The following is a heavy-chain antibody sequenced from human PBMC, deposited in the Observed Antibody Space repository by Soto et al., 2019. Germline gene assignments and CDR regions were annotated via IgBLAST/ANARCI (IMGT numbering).Heavy chain of an antibody. D-gene: IGHD3-22*01. J-gene: IGHJ4*02. CDR1: RYTFTTYA. CDR3: ARNNDYDSNSSSDFVY. V-gene: IGHV1-3*04. Sequence: ASVKLSCKASRYTFTTYAMHWVLQAPGQRLEWMGWINTGNGNTRYSQKFQGGVTITRDTSASTAYMELSSLRSEDTAVYYCARNNDYDSNSSSDFVYRGQALLVTLSS. CDR2: INTGNGNT.